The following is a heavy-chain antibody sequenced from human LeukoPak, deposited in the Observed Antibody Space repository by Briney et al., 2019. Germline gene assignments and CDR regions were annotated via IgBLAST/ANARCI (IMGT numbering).Heavy chain of an antibody. CDR2: ISSSSSYT. J-gene: IGHJ4*02. CDR1: GFTFSDYY. CDR3: ARESDSSGYYYFDY. V-gene: IGHV3-11*06. Sequence: GGSLRLSCAASGFTFSDYYVSWIRQAPGKGLEWVSYISSSSSYTNYADSVKGRFTISRDNAKNSLYLQMNSLRAEDTAVYYCARESDSSGYYYFDYWGQGTLVTVSS. D-gene: IGHD3-22*01.